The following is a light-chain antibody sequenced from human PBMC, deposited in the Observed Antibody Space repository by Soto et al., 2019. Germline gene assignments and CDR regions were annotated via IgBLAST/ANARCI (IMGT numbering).Light chain of an antibody. CDR2: GAS. CDR1: QSVSSN. CDR3: QWYNNWSLYT. V-gene: IGKV3-15*01. Sequence: EMVMTQSPATLSVSPGERATLSCTASQSVSSNLAWYQQKPGQAPGLLIYGASTRATGIPATFSARGNGTRVTLTIGNLYSKDVAVNYCQWYNNWSLYTCGEGTKLEIK. J-gene: IGKJ2*01.